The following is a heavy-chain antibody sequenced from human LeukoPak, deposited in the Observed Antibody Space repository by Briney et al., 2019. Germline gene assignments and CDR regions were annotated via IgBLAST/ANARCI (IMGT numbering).Heavy chain of an antibody. Sequence: SETLSLTCTVSGGSITSDVYYWSWIRQHPGKGLEWIGYIYHSGSTYYNPSLKSRVTISVDRSKSQFSLKLSSVTAADTAVYYCARGPHDYGDYFDYWGQGTLVTVSS. D-gene: IGHD4-17*01. V-gene: IGHV4-30-2*01. CDR2: IYHSGST. J-gene: IGHJ4*02. CDR3: ARGPHDYGDYFDY. CDR1: GGSITSDVYY.